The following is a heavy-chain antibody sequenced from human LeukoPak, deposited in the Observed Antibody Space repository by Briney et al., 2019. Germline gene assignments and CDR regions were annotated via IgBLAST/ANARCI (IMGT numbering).Heavy chain of an antibody. CDR2: ISSSSSYI. D-gene: IGHD6-19*01. J-gene: IGHJ4*02. CDR1: GFTFSSYS. V-gene: IGHV3-21*04. Sequence: GGSLRLSCAASGFTFSSYSMNWVRQAPGKGLEWVSSISSSSSYIYYADSVKGRFTISRDNAKNSLYLQMNSLRAEDTAVYYCAKVGESSGWFFRTYYFDYWGQGTLVTVSS. CDR3: AKVGESSGWFFRTYYFDY.